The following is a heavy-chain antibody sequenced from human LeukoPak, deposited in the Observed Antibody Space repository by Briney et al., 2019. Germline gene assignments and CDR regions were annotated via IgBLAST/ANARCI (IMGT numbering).Heavy chain of an antibody. CDR3: ARVEMATIVDY. D-gene: IGHD5-24*01. CDR2: IYSGGST. Sequence: GGSLSLSCAASGFIVSNNYMTWVRQAPGKGLEWVSIIYSGGSTYYADSVKGRFIISRDNSKNTLYLQMNSLRAEDTAVYYCARVEMATIVDYWGQGTLVTVSS. CDR1: GFIVSNNY. V-gene: IGHV3-53*01. J-gene: IGHJ4*02.